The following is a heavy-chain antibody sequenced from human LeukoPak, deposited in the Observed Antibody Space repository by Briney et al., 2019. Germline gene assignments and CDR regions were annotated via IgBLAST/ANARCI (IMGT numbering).Heavy chain of an antibody. Sequence: GGSLRLSCAASGFTFTGFWMSCVRQAPGKGLEWVAKINEYGSETYYVDSVKGRSTISRDNAKNSLYLQMNSLRVEDTAVYYCARALTIFIPDYWGQGTLVTVSS. D-gene: IGHD3-9*01. CDR1: GFTFTGFW. CDR2: INEYGSET. CDR3: ARALTIFIPDY. V-gene: IGHV3-7*05. J-gene: IGHJ4*02.